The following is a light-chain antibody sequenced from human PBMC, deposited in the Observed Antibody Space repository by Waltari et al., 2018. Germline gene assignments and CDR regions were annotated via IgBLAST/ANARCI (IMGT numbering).Light chain of an antibody. CDR2: DAS. V-gene: IGKV1-39*01. CDR3: QQYNKWPPGT. Sequence: DIQMTQSPSSLSASVGDRVTITCRASQSISSSLYWYQQKSGKAPKLLISDASSLQSGVPSRFSGSGSGTDFSLTITSLQPEDLATYYCQQYNKWPPGTFGQGTKVEIK. J-gene: IGKJ1*01. CDR1: QSISSS.